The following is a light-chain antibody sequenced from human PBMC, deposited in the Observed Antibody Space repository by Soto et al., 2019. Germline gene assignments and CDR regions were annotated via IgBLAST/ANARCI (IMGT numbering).Light chain of an antibody. V-gene: IGKV1-5*03. J-gene: IGKJ1*01. Sequence: DIQLTQSPSILSASVGDRVTITCRASQSIGSWLAWYQQKPGKAPNLLIFQTSNLESGVPSRFSGSGSGTEFTLTISSLQPDDFATYYCQRCYTYSTFGQGTKVETK. CDR1: QSIGSW. CDR2: QTS. CDR3: QRCYTYST.